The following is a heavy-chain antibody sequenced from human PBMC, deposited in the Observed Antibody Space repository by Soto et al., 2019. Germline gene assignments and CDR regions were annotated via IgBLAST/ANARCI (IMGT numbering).Heavy chain of an antibody. D-gene: IGHD3-16*01. CDR1: GLTFADDW. V-gene: IGHV3-15*07. CDR2: IRSDANGGTT. J-gene: IGHJ5*02. CDR3: AWGAAQFYES. Sequence: GGSLRLSCAASGLTFADDWMHWVRQAPGKGLEWVGLIRSDANGGTTDYAAPVKGRFTISRDDSKNTLYLQMNSLESEDTAVYYCAWGAAQFYESWGLGTLVTVSS.